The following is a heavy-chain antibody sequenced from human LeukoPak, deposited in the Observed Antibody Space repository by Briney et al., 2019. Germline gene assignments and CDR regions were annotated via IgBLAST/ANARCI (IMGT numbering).Heavy chain of an antibody. CDR1: GYTFTSYD. V-gene: IGHV1-8*01. J-gene: IGHJ6*04. CDR2: INPNSGNT. D-gene: IGHD6-13*01. CDR3: ATNSSTWLSDMDV. Sequence: ASVKVSCKASGYTFTSYDINWVRQATGQGLEWMGWINPNSGNTGYAQKFQGRVTMTRNTSISTVYMELSSLRSEDTAVYYCATNSSTWLSDMDVWGKGTTVTVSS.